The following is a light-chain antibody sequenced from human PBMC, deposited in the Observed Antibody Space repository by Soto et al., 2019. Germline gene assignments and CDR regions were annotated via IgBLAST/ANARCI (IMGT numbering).Light chain of an antibody. CDR3: QQTYSTPST. CDR2: AAS. Sequence: IQMTQSPSSLSASVGDRVTITCRASQRISNYLNWYQQKPGKAPKLLIYAASNLQSGVPSRFSGSGSGTDFTLTISNLQPEDFATYYCQQTYSTPSTFGPGTKVDIK. J-gene: IGKJ3*01. V-gene: IGKV1-39*01. CDR1: QRISNY.